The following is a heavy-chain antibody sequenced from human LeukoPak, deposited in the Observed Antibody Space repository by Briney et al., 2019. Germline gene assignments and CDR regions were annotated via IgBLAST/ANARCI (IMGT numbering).Heavy chain of an antibody. J-gene: IGHJ3*02. CDR3: AKDAGYYDSSSYSAFDI. CDR2: IRYDGSNK. D-gene: IGHD3-22*01. V-gene: IGHV3-30*02. CDR1: GFTFSTFA. Sequence: PGGSLRLSCAASGFTFSTFAMIWVRQPPGKGLEWVAFIRYDGSNKYYADSVKGRFTISRDNSKNTLYLQMNSLRAEDTAVYYCAKDAGYYDSSSYSAFDIWGQGTMVTVSS.